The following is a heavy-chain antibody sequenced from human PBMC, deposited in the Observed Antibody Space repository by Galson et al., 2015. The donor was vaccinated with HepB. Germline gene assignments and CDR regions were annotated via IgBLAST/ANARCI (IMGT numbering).Heavy chain of an antibody. D-gene: IGHD6-13*01. V-gene: IGHV7-4-1*02. J-gene: IGHJ4*02. Sequence: SVKVSCKASGYTFTNYAINWVRQAPGHGLEWMGWINTNTGNPTYALDFTGRFVFSFDTSASTAYLQITRLKAEDTAVYYCARVEQHLALVYWGQGTLLTVSS. CDR2: INTNTGNP. CDR1: GYTFTNYA. CDR3: ARVEQHLALVY.